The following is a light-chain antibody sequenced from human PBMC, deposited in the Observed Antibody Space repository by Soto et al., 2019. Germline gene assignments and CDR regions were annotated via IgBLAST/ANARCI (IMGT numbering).Light chain of an antibody. CDR3: QQRSNWPRT. Sequence: EGVLTQSPATLSLSPCEIATLSCRASQSVSSYLAWYQQKPGQAPRLLIYDASNRATGIPARFSGSGSGTDFTLTISSLEPEDFAVYYCQQRSNWPRTFGQGTKVDI. CDR2: DAS. J-gene: IGKJ1*01. V-gene: IGKV3-11*01. CDR1: QSVSSY.